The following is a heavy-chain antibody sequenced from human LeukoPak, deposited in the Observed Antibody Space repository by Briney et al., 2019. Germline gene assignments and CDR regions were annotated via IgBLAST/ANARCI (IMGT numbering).Heavy chain of an antibody. Sequence: PSETLSLTCTVSGGSISSYYWIWIRQPPGKGLEWIGYIYYSGSTNYNPSLKSRVTISVDTSKNQFSLKLSSVTAADTAVYYCARVSGITVIDYWGQGTLVTVSS. J-gene: IGHJ4*02. CDR1: GGSISSYY. D-gene: IGHD1-14*01. CDR3: ARVSGITVIDY. CDR2: IYYSGST. V-gene: IGHV4-59*01.